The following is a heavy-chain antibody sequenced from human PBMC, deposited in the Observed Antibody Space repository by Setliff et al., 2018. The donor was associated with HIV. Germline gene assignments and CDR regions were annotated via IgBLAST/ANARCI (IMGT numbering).Heavy chain of an antibody. CDR2: IIPIFGTA. CDR3: ARDGDSSGWYGYYYYMDV. Sequence: ASVKVSCKVSGGTFRNYAISWVRQAPGQGLEWMGRIIPIFGTANYAQKFQGRVTITADKSTTTAYMELSSLRSEDTAVYYLARDGDSSGWYGYYYYMDVWGKGTTVTVSS. D-gene: IGHD6-19*01. J-gene: IGHJ6*03. CDR1: GGTFRNYA. V-gene: IGHV1-69*06.